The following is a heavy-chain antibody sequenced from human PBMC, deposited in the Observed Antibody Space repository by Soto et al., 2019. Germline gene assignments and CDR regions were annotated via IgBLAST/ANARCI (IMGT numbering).Heavy chain of an antibody. J-gene: IGHJ4*02. Sequence: GGCLRLSCAASGFTFSIYAMHWVRQAPGKGLEYVSGINSNGGSTYYANSVKGRFIISRDNSKSTLFLQMGSLRAEDTAVYYCAXVHDSSGYYTGYFDYWGQGTLVTSPQ. CDR3: AXVHDSSGYYTGYFDY. CDR1: GFTFSIYA. CDR2: INSNGGST. V-gene: IGHV3-64*01. D-gene: IGHD3-22*01.